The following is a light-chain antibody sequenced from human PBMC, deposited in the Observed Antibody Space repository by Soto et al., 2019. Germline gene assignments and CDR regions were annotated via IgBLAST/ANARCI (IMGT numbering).Light chain of an antibody. CDR3: YSYADRNMWV. CDR2: GVT. Sequence: QAALAQPPSASGSPGQSVTISCTGSGSDIGAYNFVSWYQQHPGKAPKPMIFGVTERPSGVPDRFSGSKSGDTASLTVSGLQADDEAVDYCYSYADRNMWVFGGGTTLTVL. J-gene: IGLJ3*02. CDR1: GSDIGAYNF. V-gene: IGLV2-8*01.